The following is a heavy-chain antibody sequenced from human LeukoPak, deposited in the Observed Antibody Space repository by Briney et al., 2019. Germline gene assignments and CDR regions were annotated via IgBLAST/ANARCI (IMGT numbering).Heavy chain of an antibody. D-gene: IGHD2/OR15-2a*01. J-gene: IGHJ1*01. V-gene: IGHV4-39*01. CDR3: ASAYCISTTCPSEF. CDR2: IYYRGTT. Sequence: SETLSLTCSVSVDSVTSPSYFCGWIRQPPGGGLEWIGSIYYRGTTHYNPSLKSRVAISTDTSKNEFSLRLSSVTAADTALYYCASAYCISTTCPSEFWGQGTLVTVSS. CDR1: VDSVTSPSYF.